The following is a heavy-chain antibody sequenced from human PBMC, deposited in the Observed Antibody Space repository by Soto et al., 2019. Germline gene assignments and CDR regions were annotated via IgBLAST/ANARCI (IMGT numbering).Heavy chain of an antibody. J-gene: IGHJ6*02. V-gene: IGHV3-21*01. CDR3: ARDGTYCTNGVCPRYGMDV. CDR1: GFTFSSYS. CDR2: ISSSSSYI. D-gene: IGHD2-8*01. Sequence: PGGSLRLSCAASGFTFSSYSMNWVRQAPGKGLEWVSSISSSSSYIYYADSVKGRFTISRDNAKNSLYLQMNSLRAEDTAVYYCARDGTYCTNGVCPRYGMDVWGQGTTVTVSS.